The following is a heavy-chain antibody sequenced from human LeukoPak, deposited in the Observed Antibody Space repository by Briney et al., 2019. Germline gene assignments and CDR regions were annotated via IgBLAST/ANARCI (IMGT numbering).Heavy chain of an antibody. V-gene: IGHV3-74*01. CDR1: GFTFGSSY. CDR3: ARDVGSSLHS. D-gene: IGHD2-2*01. J-gene: IGHJ4*02. Sequence: GGSLRLSCAASGFTFGSSYMHWVRQDPGRGLVWVSCISSDGTSTNYADSVKGRFTISRDNPKNTVYLQMNSLRAEDTAVYYCARDVGSSLHSWGQGTLVIVSS. CDR2: ISSDGTST.